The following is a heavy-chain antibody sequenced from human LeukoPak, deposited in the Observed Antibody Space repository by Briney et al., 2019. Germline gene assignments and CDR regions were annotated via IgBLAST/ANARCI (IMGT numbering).Heavy chain of an antibody. Sequence: GGSLRLSCAASGFTFSTHWMSWVRQAPGKGLEWVANIKQDGSEKYYVDSVKGRFTISRDNSKNTLYLQMNSLRAEDTAVYYCAKTGRIVATPAYMDVWGKGTTVTVSS. CDR3: AKTGRIVATPAYMDV. D-gene: IGHD5-12*01. CDR2: IKQDGSEK. J-gene: IGHJ6*03. V-gene: IGHV3-7*03. CDR1: GFTFSTHW.